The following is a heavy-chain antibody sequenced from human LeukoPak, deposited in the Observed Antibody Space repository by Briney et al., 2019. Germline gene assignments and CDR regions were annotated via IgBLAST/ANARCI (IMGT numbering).Heavy chain of an antibody. CDR3: AKSHSVEQRGYFDY. Sequence: GGPLRLSCAASGFTFSTYAMSWVRQAPGKGLEWVSTIANSGGSTYYADSVKGRFTISRDNSKNTLYLQMNSLRAEDMAVYYCAKSHSVEQRGYFDYWGQGTLVTVSS. J-gene: IGHJ4*02. CDR2: IANSGGST. V-gene: IGHV3-23*01. CDR1: GFTFSTYA. D-gene: IGHD1/OR15-1a*01.